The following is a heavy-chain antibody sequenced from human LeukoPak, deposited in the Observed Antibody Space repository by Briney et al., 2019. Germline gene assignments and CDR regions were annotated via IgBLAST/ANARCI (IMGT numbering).Heavy chain of an antibody. CDR3: TRGLEGFTAYDDY. CDR1: GFSVGDYA. D-gene: IGHD5-12*01. J-gene: IGHJ4*02. CDR2: IRSKSYGGTA. V-gene: IGHV3-49*04. Sequence: PGGSLRLSCTASGFSVGDYAMSWVRQAPGKGLEWVCFIRSKSYGGTADYAASVGGRFTISRDDSNNIAYLQMNSLKSADTAVYYCTRGLEGFTAYDDYWGQGTLVTVSS.